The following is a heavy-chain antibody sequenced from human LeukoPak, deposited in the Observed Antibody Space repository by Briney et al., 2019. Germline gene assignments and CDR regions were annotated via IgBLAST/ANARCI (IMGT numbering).Heavy chain of an antibody. CDR3: ARVNDYGDSFDAFDI. V-gene: IGHV4-34*01. CDR1: GGSFSGYY. D-gene: IGHD4-17*01. CDR2: INHSGST. Sequence: SETLSLTCAVYGGSFSGYYWSWIRQPPGKGLEWIGEINHSGSTNYNPSLKSRVTISVDRSKNQFSLKLSSVTAADTAVYYCARVNDYGDSFDAFDIWGQGTMVTVSS. J-gene: IGHJ3*02.